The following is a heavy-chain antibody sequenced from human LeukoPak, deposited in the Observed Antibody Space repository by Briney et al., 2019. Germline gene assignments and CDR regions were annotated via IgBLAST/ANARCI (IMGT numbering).Heavy chain of an antibody. D-gene: IGHD3-3*01. CDR2: IKQDGSEK. CDR1: GFTFSNYA. CDR3: ASQIYYDFWSAPSGQYYFDY. J-gene: IGHJ4*02. V-gene: IGHV3-7*01. Sequence: PGGSLRLSCAASGFTFSNYAMSWVRQAPGKGLEWVANIKQDGSEKYYVDSVKGRFTISRDNDKNSLYLEMNSLRAEDTAVYYCASQIYYDFWSAPSGQYYFDYWGQGTLVTVSS.